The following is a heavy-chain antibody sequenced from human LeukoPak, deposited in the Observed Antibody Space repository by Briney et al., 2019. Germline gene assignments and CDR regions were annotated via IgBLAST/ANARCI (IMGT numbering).Heavy chain of an antibody. CDR3: ARGNMRSGHSYYYYGMDV. J-gene: IGHJ6*02. CDR1: GFTFSSYD. D-gene: IGHD6-19*01. V-gene: IGHV3-13*01. CDR2: IGTAGDT. Sequence: GGSLRLSCAASGFTFSSYDMHWVRQATGKGLEWVSAIGTAGDTYYPGSVKGRFTISRENAKNSLYLQMNSLRAGDTAVHYCARGNMRSGHSYYYYGMDVWGQGTTVTVSS.